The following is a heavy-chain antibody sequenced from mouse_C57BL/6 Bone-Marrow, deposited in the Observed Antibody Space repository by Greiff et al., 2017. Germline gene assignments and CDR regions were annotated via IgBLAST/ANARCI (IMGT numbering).Heavy chain of an antibody. CDR1: GYTFTEYT. J-gene: IGHJ2*01. CDR2: FYPGSGSI. Sequence: QVQLQQSGAELVKPGASVKLSCKASGYTFTEYTIHWVKQRSGQGLEWIGWFYPGSGSIKYNEKVKDKDTLTADKLTSTVYMELSRLTSEDSAVYVYARHGTTLGYFNYWGQVTALTVSS. V-gene: IGHV1-62-2*01. CDR3: ARHGTTLGYFNY. D-gene: IGHD1-1*01.